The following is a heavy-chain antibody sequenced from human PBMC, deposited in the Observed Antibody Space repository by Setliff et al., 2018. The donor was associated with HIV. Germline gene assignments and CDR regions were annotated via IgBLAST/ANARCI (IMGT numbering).Heavy chain of an antibody. V-gene: IGHV3-20*04. J-gene: IGHJ4*02. CDR3: ARDSGVATIRKSALDY. D-gene: IGHD5-12*01. CDR2: INWNGGRT. CDR1: GFAFVDFA. Sequence: SGGSLRLSCAASGFAFVDFAMTWVRQRPGKGLEWVSYINWNGGRTDFADSVKGRFTISRDNVERYVFLEMNNLRPEDTALYYCARDSGVATIRKSALDYWGQGTLVTVSS.